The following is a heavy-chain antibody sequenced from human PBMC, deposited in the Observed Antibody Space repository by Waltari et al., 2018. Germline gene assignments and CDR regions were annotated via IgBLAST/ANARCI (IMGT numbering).Heavy chain of an antibody. CDR1: GGTISSSNR. J-gene: IGHJ4*02. Sequence: QVQLQESGPGLVKPSGTLSLTCAVSGGTISSSNRWCLGRQAPGRGLEWNREIDDSGSTSYNPSLKSRVTISVDKSKSQFSLKLSSLTAADTAGYYCARRIVVVVALANWGQGTLVTVSS. V-gene: IGHV4-4*02. D-gene: IGHD2-15*01. CDR3: ARRIVVVVALAN. CDR2: IDDSGST.